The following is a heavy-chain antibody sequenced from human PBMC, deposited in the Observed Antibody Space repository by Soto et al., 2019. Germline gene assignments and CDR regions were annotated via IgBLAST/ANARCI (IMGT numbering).Heavy chain of an antibody. J-gene: IGHJ3*02. CDR1: GGSISSGGYY. Sequence: PSETLSLTCTVSGGSISSGGYYWSWIRQHPGKGLEWIGYIYYSGSTYYNPSLKSRVTISVDTSKNQFSLKLSSVTAVDTAVYYCARTPLWFGELFRAFDIWGQGTMVT. CDR2: IYYSGST. V-gene: IGHV4-31*03. D-gene: IGHD3-10*01. CDR3: ARTPLWFGELFRAFDI.